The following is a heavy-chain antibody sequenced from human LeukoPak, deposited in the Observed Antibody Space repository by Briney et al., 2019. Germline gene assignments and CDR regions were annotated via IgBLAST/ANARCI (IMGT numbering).Heavy chain of an antibody. V-gene: IGHV4-59*01. D-gene: IGHD3-3*01. Sequence: SETLSLTCTVSGGSISSYYWSWIRQPPGKGLEWIGYIYYSGSTNYNSSLKSRVAISVDTSKNQFSLKLSSVTAADTAVYYCAGGDDFWRGYSFDIWGQGTMVTVSS. CDR2: IYYSGST. CDR1: GGSISSYY. CDR3: AGGDDFWRGYSFDI. J-gene: IGHJ3*02.